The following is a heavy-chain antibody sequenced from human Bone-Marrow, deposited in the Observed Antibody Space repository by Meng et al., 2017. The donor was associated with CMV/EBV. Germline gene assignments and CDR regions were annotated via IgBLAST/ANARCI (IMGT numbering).Heavy chain of an antibody. CDR2: MSGCVTST. Sequence: LSLTCAASGFTFSSYAMSWVRQAPGKGLEWVSAMSGCVTSTYYADSVKGRFTIPRDNSKNTLYLQMKSQRAEVTAIYYCAKGKASDQWDPGTLVTVSS. J-gene: IGHJ4*02. CDR3: AKGKASDQ. CDR1: GFTFSSYA. V-gene: IGHV3-23*01.